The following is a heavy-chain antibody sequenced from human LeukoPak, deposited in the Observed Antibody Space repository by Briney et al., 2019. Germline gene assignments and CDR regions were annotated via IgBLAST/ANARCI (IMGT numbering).Heavy chain of an antibody. D-gene: IGHD6-19*01. CDR3: ARVEVAVAGTACDY. V-gene: IGHV3-21*04. CDR1: GFTFSTYR. J-gene: IGHJ4*02. CDR2: ISSSSSYI. Sequence: GGSLRLSRAASGFTFSTYRMNWVRQAPGKGLEWVSYISSSSSYIYYADSVKGRFTISRDNAKNSLYLQMNSLKTEDTAVYYCARVEVAVAGTACDYWGQGTLVTVSS.